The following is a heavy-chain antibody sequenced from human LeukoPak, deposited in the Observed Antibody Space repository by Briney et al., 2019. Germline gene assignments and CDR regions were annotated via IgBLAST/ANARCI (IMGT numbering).Heavy chain of an antibody. V-gene: IGHV4-59*01. CDR2: IYYNGGT. J-gene: IGHJ4*02. CDR3: ARAGGVDTAMDANFDY. D-gene: IGHD5-18*01. CDR1: GGSISSYY. Sequence: NPSETLSLTCTVSGGSISSYYWSWIRQPPGKGLEWIGYIYYNGGTNYNPSLRSRVTISVDTSKNHFSLRLSSVTAADTAMYYCARAGGVDTAMDANFDYWGRGTLVTVSS.